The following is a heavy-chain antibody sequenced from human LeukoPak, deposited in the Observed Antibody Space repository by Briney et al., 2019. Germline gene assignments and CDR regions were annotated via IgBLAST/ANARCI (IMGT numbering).Heavy chain of an antibody. CDR2: ISAYNGNT. J-gene: IGHJ4*02. CDR1: GYTFTSYG. D-gene: IGHD3-9*01. V-gene: IGHV1-18*04. Sequence: ASVKVSCRASGYTFTSYGISWVRQAPGQGLEWMGWISAYNGNTNYAQKLQGRVTMTTDTSTSTAYMELRSLRSDDTAVYYCARDYDILTGSISFDYWGQGTLVTASS. CDR3: ARDYDILTGSISFDY.